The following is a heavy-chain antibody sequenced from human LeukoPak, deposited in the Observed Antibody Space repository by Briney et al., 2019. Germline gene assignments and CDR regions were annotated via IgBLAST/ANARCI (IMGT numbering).Heavy chain of an antibody. CDR2: INPNSGGT. CDR3: ARGPPLTIFGVVSPY. D-gene: IGHD3-3*01. J-gene: IGHJ4*02. V-gene: IGHV1-2*02. CDR1: GYTFTGYY. Sequence: GALVKVSCKASGYTFTGYYMHWVRQAPGQGLEWMGWINPNSGGTNYAQKFQGRVTMTRDTSIGTAYMELSRLRSDDTAVYYCARGPPLTIFGVVSPYWGQGTLVTVSS.